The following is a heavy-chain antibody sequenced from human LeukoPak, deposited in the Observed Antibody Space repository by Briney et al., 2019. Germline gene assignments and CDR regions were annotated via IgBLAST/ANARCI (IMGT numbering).Heavy chain of an antibody. J-gene: IGHJ4*02. Sequence: PGGSLRLSCAASGFTLDDYGMSWVRQAPGKGLEWVSGINWNGGSTGYADSVKGRFTISRDNAKNSLYLQMNSLRAEDTALYYCARDCSGGSCQVRDYWGQGTLVTVSS. V-gene: IGHV3-20*04. CDR3: ARDCSGGSCQVRDY. CDR1: GFTLDDYG. CDR2: INWNGGST. D-gene: IGHD2-15*01.